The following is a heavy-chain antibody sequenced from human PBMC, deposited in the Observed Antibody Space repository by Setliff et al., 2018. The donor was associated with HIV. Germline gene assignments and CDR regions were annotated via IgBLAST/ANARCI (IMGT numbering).Heavy chain of an antibody. CDR2: IYTSGST. Sequence: SETLSLTCTVSGGSISSGSYYWSWIRQPAGKGLEWIGRIYTSGSTNHNPSLKSRVTISVDTSKNQFSLKLSSVTAADTAVYYCASSGPEYSYAYYYYYGMDVWGQGTTVTVSS. V-gene: IGHV4-61*02. CDR3: ASSGPEYSYAYYYYYGMDV. J-gene: IGHJ6*02. D-gene: IGHD5-18*01. CDR1: GGSISSGSYY.